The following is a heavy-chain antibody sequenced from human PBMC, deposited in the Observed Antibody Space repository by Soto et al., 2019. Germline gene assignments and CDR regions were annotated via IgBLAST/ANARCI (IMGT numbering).Heavy chain of an antibody. J-gene: IGHJ5*02. D-gene: IGHD6-25*01. CDR1: GDTISTGGYS. CDR2: TYHSGNP. Sequence: QLQLQESGSRLVKSSETLSLTCAVSGDTISTGGYSWAWIRQPPGKALEWIGHTYHSGNPYYNPSLKXRXIXSXXXSXXXXXXXXXXXXXXXXXXXXXXXXXXXXXVGYFDPWGQGTLVTVSS. V-gene: IGHV4-30-2*01. CDR3: XXXXXXXXVGYFDP.